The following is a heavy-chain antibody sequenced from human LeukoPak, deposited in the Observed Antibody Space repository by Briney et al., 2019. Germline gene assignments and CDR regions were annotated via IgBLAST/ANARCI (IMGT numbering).Heavy chain of an antibody. V-gene: IGHV4-59*08. CDR3: ARRGDSGSWSAFDY. CDR1: GGSISSHY. Sequence: SETLSLTCTVSGGSISSHYWTWIRQPPGKGLEWIGYIYYRGGTNYNPSLQSRVTISVDTSKNQFSLKLTSVTAADTGLYYCARRGDSGSWSAFDYWGQGTLVTVSS. D-gene: IGHD6-13*01. J-gene: IGHJ4*02. CDR2: IYYRGGT.